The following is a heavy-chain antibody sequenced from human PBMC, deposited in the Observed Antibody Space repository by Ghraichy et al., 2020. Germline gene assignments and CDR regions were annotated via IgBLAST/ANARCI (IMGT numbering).Heavy chain of an antibody. CDR3: ARGSRVVRFYYYDGMDV. J-gene: IGHJ6*02. V-gene: IGHV3-48*02. CDR1: GFSFSGYS. D-gene: IGHD4-23*01. CDR2: ITSSSRTR. Sequence: GGSLRLSCVGSGFSFSGYSLNWVRQSPGKGLEWVSSITSSSRTRSYADSVQGRFTISRDNVQNSVYLQMNSLRDEDTAVYYCARGSRVVRFYYYDGMDVWGQGTTVTVSS.